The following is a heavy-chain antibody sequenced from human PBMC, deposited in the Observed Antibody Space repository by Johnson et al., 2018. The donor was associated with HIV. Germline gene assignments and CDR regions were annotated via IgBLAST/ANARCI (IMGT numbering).Heavy chain of an antibody. J-gene: IGHJ3*02. CDR3: AQDIGTHVPGHAVDI. CDR1: GFTFDDYG. V-gene: IGHV3-20*01. Sequence: EVQLVESGGGVVRPGGSLRLSCAASGFTFDDYGMSWVLQAPGKGLEWVSGINWNGGSTGYADSVKGRFTISRDNAKNSLYLQMNSLRDEDTALYDCAQDIGTHVPGHAVDIWCQGTMVTVCS. D-gene: IGHD5-12*01. CDR2: INWNGGST.